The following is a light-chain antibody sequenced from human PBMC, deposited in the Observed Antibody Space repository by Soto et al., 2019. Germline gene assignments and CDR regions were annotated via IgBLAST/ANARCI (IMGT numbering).Light chain of an antibody. Sequence: DIVMTQSPDSLAVSLGERATINCKSSQSVLYSSNNKNYLAWYQQKPRQPPKLLIYWASTRESGVPDRFSGSGSWTDFTLTISSLQAEDVAFYYCQQYYSTPLAFGQGTKVEIK. CDR2: WAS. V-gene: IGKV4-1*01. CDR1: QSVLYSSNNKNY. J-gene: IGKJ1*01. CDR3: QQYYSTPLA.